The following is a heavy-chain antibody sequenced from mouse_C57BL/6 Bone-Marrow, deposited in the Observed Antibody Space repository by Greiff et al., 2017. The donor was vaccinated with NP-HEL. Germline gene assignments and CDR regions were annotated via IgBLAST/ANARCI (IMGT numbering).Heavy chain of an antibody. D-gene: IGHD2-3*01. Sequence: QVQLQQPGAELVMPGASVKLSCKASGYTFTSYWMHWVKQRPGQGLEWIGEIDPSDSYTNYNQKFKGKSTLTVDTSSSTAYMQLSSLTSESSTVYYCAKGVGYFFDYWGQGTTLTVSS. V-gene: IGHV1-69*01. CDR1: GYTFTSYW. CDR3: AKGVGYFFDY. J-gene: IGHJ2*01. CDR2: IDPSDSYT.